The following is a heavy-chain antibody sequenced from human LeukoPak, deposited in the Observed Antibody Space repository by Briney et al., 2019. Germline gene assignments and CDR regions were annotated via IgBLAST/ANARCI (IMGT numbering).Heavy chain of an antibody. CDR1: GFTFSSYG. Sequence: GGSLRLSCAASGFTFSSYGMHWVRQAPGKGLEWVAVIWYDGSNKYYADSVKGRFTISRDNSKNTLYLQMNSLRAEDTAVYYCARDLIRSGFYYFDYWGQGTLVTVSS. V-gene: IGHV3-33*01. J-gene: IGHJ4*02. CDR2: IWYDGSNK. D-gene: IGHD3-22*01. CDR3: ARDLIRSGFYYFDY.